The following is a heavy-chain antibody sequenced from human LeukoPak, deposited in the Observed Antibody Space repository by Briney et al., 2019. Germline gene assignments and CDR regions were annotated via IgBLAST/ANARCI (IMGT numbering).Heavy chain of an antibody. CDR2: IPYDGSNK. J-gene: IGHJ4*02. D-gene: IGHD2-2*01. V-gene: IGHV3-30*18. Sequence: GGSLRLSCAASGFTFSSYGVHWVRQAPGKGLEWVAVIPYDGSNKYYADSVKGRFTISRDSSMNTLYLQMNSLRAEDTAVYYCAKGDSTSCCRGEVYWGQGTLVTVSS. CDR3: AKGDSTSCCRGEVY. CDR1: GFTFSSYG.